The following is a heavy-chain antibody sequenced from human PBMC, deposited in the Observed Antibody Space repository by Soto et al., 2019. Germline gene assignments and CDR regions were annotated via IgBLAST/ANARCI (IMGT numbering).Heavy chain of an antibody. CDR3: AKAQWATRVGMYAFDI. Sequence: GGSLRLSCAASGFTFSSYAMSWVRQAPGKGLEWVSAIRGSGGSTYYADSVKGRFPISRDKSKNTLYLQMNSLRAEDTAVYYCAKAQWATRVGMYAFDIWGQGTMVTVSS. D-gene: IGHD5-12*01. CDR1: GFTFSSYA. CDR2: IRGSGGST. V-gene: IGHV3-23*01. J-gene: IGHJ3*02.